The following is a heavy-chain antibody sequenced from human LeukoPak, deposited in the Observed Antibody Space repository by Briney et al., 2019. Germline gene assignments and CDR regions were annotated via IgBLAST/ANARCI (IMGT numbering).Heavy chain of an antibody. Sequence: GGSLRLSCSASGFTFSSYAMHWDRQAPGRGLEYVSAIANNGDNTYYADSVQGRVTISRDNSKNTLYLQMSSLRAEDTAVYYCVKGVTAHQSDAFDIWGQGTMVTVSS. J-gene: IGHJ3*02. CDR1: GFTFSSYA. CDR3: VKGVTAHQSDAFDI. D-gene: IGHD2-21*02. V-gene: IGHV3-64D*06. CDR2: IANNGDNT.